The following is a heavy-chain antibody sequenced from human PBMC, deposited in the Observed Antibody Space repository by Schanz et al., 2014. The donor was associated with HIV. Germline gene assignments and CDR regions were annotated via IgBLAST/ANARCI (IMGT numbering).Heavy chain of an antibody. V-gene: IGHV3-30-3*01. CDR1: GFTFSSSI. D-gene: IGHD6-19*01. CDR2: MSHDGFSK. J-gene: IGHJ4*02. CDR3: ARDPSRLVEAGYFDN. Sequence: QVQLVESGGGVVQPGRSLRLSCAASGFTFSSSIMHWVRQAPGKGLEWVAGMSHDGFSKYFADSVKGRFTISRDNSRNQMYLQMNSLRTEDTAVYYCARDPSRLVEAGYFDNWGQGTLVTVSS.